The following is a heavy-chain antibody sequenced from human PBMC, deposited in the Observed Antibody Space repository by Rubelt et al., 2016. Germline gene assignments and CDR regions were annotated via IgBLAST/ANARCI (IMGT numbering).Heavy chain of an antibody. Sequence: QVRGKGLMWASCVDSDGSNTVYADSVKGRFTISRDNSKNTLYLQMNSLRAEDTAVYYCARDSAAGTGWFDPWGQGTLVTVSS. J-gene: IGHJ5*02. CDR2: VDSDGSNT. D-gene: IGHD6-13*01. CDR3: ARDSAAGTGWFDP. V-gene: IGHV3-74*01.